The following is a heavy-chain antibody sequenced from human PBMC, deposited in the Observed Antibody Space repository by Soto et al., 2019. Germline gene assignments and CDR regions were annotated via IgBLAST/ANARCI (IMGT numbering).Heavy chain of an antibody. V-gene: IGHV3-48*02. D-gene: IGHD1-26*01. Sequence: PGGSLRLSCEGFGYTFRGYGMIWVRQAPGKGLESVSYISSDETIVNYADSVKGRFTISRDSAKNSLFLQMNSLRDEDTAVYYCVRGGGVGTTWGYYWGQGAQVTVSS. J-gene: IGHJ4*02. CDR1: GYTFRGYG. CDR3: VRGGGVGTTWGYY. CDR2: ISSDETIV.